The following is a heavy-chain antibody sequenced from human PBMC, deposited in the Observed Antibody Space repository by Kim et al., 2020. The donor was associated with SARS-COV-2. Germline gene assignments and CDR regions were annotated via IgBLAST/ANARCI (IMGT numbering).Heavy chain of an antibody. CDR1: GYSFTSYW. V-gene: IGHV5-10-1*01. J-gene: IGHJ4*02. CDR2: IDPSDSYT. D-gene: IGHD2-2*03. CDR3: ARRDGYCSSTSCYHTLDY. Sequence: GESLKISCKGSGYSFTSYWISWVRQMPGKGLEWMGRIDPSDSYTKYSPSFQGHVTISADKSISTAYLQWSSLKASDTAMYYCARRDGYCSSTSCYHTLDYWGQGTLVTVSS.